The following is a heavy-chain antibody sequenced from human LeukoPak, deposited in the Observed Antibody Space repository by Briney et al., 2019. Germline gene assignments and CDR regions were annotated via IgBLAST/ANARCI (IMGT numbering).Heavy chain of an antibody. V-gene: IGHV1-69*06. Sequence: GGSLRLSCAASGFTFSSYAISWVRQAPGQGLEWMGGIIPIFGTANYAQKFQGRVTITADKSTSTAYMELSSLRSEDTAVYYCARDLGRLRGYYYYMDVWGKGTTVTVSS. J-gene: IGHJ6*03. D-gene: IGHD4-17*01. CDR3: ARDLGRLRGYYYYMDV. CDR2: IIPIFGTA. CDR1: GFTFSSYA.